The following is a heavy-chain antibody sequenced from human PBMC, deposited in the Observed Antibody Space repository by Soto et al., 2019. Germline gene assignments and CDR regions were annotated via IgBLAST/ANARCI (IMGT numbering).Heavy chain of an antibody. J-gene: IGHJ4*02. CDR2: ISAYNGNT. Sequence: QVQLVQSGAEVKKPGASVKVSCKASGYTFTNYGISWVRQAPGQGLEWMGWISAYNGNTKYAQKVQGRVTMTTDTSTSTADMELRSLRSDATAVYYCARDSPPVDYWGQATLVPVSS. V-gene: IGHV1-18*01. CDR3: ARDSPPVDY. CDR1: GYTFTNYG.